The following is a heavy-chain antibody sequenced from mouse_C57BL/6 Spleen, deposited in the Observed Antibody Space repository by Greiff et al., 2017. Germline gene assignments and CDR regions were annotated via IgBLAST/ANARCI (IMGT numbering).Heavy chain of an antibody. CDR3: ARSSSYDYAMDY. CDR1: GYTFTSYW. Sequence: VQLQQPGAELVKPGASVKLSCKASGYTFTSYWMQWVKQRPGQGLEWIGEIDPSDSYTNYNQKFKGKATLTVDTSSSTAYMQLSSLTSEDSAVYYCARSSSYDYAMDYWGQGTSVTVSS. V-gene: IGHV1-50*01. CDR2: IDPSDSYT. J-gene: IGHJ4*01. D-gene: IGHD1-1*01.